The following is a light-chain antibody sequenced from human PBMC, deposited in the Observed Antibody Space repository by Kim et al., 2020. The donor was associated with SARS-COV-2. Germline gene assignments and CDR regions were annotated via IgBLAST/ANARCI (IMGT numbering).Light chain of an antibody. Sequence: DVVMTQSPLSLPVTPGEAASISCRSSQSLLHSNGYNYLDWYLQKPGQPPQLLIYLGSHRASGVPYRFSGSGSGTDFTLKISRVEAEDVGIYYCMQAKQNPRTFGQGTKLEI. CDR1: QSLLHSNGYNY. V-gene: IGKV2-28*01. CDR2: LGS. CDR3: MQAKQNPRT. J-gene: IGKJ2*01.